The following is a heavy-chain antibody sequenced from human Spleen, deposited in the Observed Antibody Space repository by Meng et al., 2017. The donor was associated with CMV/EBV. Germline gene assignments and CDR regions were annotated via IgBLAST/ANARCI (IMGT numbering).Heavy chain of an antibody. V-gene: IGHV4-61*02. Sequence: QVQLQESGPGLGKPSQTLSLTCTVSGGSISSGSYYWSWIRQPAGKGLEWIGRIYTSGSTNYNPSLKSRVTISVDTSKNQFSLKLSSVTAADTAVYYCARDEQWLDYWGQGTLVTVSS. CDR3: ARDEQWLDY. CDR2: IYTSGST. CDR1: GGSISSGSYY. J-gene: IGHJ4*02. D-gene: IGHD3-22*01.